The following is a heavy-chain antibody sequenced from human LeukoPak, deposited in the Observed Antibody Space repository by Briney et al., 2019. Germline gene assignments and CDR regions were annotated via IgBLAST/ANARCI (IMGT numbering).Heavy chain of an antibody. CDR2: ISGSGGST. J-gene: IGHJ4*02. CDR3: AKDPPISSGYYYGLDY. Sequence: GGSLRLSCAASGFTFSSYAMSWVRQAPGKGLEWVSAISGSGGSTYYADSVKGRFTISRDNSKNTLYLQMNSLRAEDTAVYYCAKDPPISSGYYYGLDYWGQGTLVTVSS. D-gene: IGHD3-22*01. CDR1: GFTFSSYA. V-gene: IGHV3-23*01.